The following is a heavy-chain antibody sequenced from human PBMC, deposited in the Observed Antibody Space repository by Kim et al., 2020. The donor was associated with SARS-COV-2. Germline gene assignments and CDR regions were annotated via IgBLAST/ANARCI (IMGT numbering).Heavy chain of an antibody. D-gene: IGHD4-17*01. Sequence: GGSLRLSCAASGFTFDDYAMHWVRQAPGKGLEWVSLISGDGGSTYYADSVKGRFTISRDNSKNSLYLQMNSLRTVDTALYYCAKDTAKHGDYVGYWGQGTLVSGSS. CDR3: AKDTAKHGDYVGY. CDR1: GFTFDDYA. V-gene: IGHV3-43*02. J-gene: IGHJ4*02. CDR2: ISGDGGST.